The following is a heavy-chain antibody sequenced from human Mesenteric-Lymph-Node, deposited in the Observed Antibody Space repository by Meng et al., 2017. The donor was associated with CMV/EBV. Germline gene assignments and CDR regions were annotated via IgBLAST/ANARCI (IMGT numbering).Heavy chain of an antibody. Sequence: GGSLRLSCAVSGFIFDNYAMSWVRQAPGKGLEWVSSITGSGSRVFYADSVKGRFTMSRDNSRDTLYLQMTSLRVDDTAVYYCAREVGSQNWNDEKWFDPWGQGTLVTVSS. V-gene: IGHV3-23*01. CDR3: AREVGSQNWNDEKWFDP. CDR2: ITGSGSRV. CDR1: GFIFDNYA. D-gene: IGHD1-1*01. J-gene: IGHJ5*02.